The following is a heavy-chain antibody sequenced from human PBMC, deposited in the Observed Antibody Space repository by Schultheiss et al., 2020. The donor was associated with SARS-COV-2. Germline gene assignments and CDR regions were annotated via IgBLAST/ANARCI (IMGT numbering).Heavy chain of an antibody. CDR2: MSGSGPVT. CDR3: AITYGDHYHPGDGLDI. D-gene: IGHD4-17*01. Sequence: GGSLRLSCAASGFTVSSNYMSWVRQAPGKGLEWVSTMSGSGPVTYYADSVKGRFTISRDNSKNTLYLQMNDLRAEDTAMYYCAITYGDHYHPGDGLDIWGQGTMVTVSS. V-gene: IGHV3-66*03. CDR1: GFTVSSNY. J-gene: IGHJ3*02.